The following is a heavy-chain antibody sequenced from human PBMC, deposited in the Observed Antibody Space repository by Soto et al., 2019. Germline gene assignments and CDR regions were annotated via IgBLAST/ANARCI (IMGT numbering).Heavy chain of an antibody. V-gene: IGHV4-59*01. CDR1: GGPISSYY. CDR2: FYYSGST. Sequence: SETLSLTCTVSGGPISSYYWSWIRQPPGKGLEWIGYFYYSGSTNYNPSLKSRVTISVDTSKNQFSLKLSSVTAADTAVYYCARGTLTSYFDYWGQGTLVTVSS. J-gene: IGHJ4*02. CDR3: ARGTLTSYFDY.